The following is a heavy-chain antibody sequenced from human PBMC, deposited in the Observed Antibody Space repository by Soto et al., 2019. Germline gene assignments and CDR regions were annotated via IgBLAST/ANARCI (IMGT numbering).Heavy chain of an antibody. J-gene: IGHJ6*02. D-gene: IGHD3-22*01. V-gene: IGHV4-30-4*01. CDR2: IYYSGST. CDR3: SRGEAMILLLPPYYYGLDV. CDR1: GGSISSGDYY. Sequence: PSETLSLTCTVSGGSISSGDYYWSWIRQPPGKGLEWIGYIYYSGSTNYNPSLKSRVTISVDTSKNQVSLELRSVTAADTAVYYCSRGEAMILLLPPYYYGLDVWGQGTTVTVSS.